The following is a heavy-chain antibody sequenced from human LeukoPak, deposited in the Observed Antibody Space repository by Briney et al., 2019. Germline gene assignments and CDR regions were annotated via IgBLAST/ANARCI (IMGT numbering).Heavy chain of an antibody. CDR1: GFTFSSYW. V-gene: IGHV3-7*01. J-gene: IGHJ6*02. CDR2: IKQDGSEK. Sequence: GGSLRLSCAASGFTFSSYWMSWVRQAPGKGLEWVANIKQDGSEKYYVDSVKGRFTISRDNAKNSLYLQMNSLRAEDTAVYYCARPRYYYYYGMDVWGQGTTVTVSS. CDR3: ARPRYYYYYGMDV.